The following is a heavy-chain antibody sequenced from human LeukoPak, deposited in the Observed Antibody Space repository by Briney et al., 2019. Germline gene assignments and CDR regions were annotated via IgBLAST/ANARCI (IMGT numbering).Heavy chain of an antibody. D-gene: IGHD3-22*01. J-gene: IGHJ4*02. CDR1: GFIFSSYS. Sequence: GGSLRLSCAASGFIFSSYSMNWVRQAPGKGLEWVSSISSSSSYIFYADSVKGRFTISRDNAKNPLYLQMNSLRAEDTAVYYCARDRDDTSGYYPRALKYWGQGTLVTVSS. V-gene: IGHV3-21*01. CDR2: ISSSSSYI. CDR3: ARDRDDTSGYYPRALKY.